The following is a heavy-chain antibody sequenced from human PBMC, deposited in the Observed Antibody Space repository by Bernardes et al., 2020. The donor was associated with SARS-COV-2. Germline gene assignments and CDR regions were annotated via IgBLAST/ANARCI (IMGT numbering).Heavy chain of an antibody. CDR3: ARDSVGNFDY. CDR1: GFTFSPYS. J-gene: IGHJ4*02. Sequence: GSLRLSCVASGFTFSPYSMNWIRQAPGKGLEWVSYISWNSNTIHYADSVRGRFTISRDNDKSSLYLQMNSLRVEDTAMYYCARDSVGNFDYWGQGTLVTVSS. D-gene: IGHD1-26*01. CDR2: ISWNSNTI. V-gene: IGHV3-48*01.